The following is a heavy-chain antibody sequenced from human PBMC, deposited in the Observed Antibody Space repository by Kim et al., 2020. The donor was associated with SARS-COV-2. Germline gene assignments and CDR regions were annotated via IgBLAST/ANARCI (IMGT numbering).Heavy chain of an antibody. CDR3: ARRRRTGDYDVLTGPHYYGMDV. V-gene: IGHV5-10-1*01. Sequence: GESLKISCEVSGYSFTSYYWIIWVRQMPGKGLEWMGRIGPSDSYTNYSPSFQGHVTISADKSVSTAYLQWSSLKASDTAIYYCARRRRTGDYDVLTGPHYYGMDVWGQGTTVTVS. D-gene: IGHD3-9*01. J-gene: IGHJ6*02. CDR1: GYSFTSYYW. CDR2: IGPSDSYT.